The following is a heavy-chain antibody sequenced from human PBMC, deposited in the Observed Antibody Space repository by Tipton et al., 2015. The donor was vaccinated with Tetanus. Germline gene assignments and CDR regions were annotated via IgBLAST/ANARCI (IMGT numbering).Heavy chain of an antibody. CDR3: ATPSDTPPSKRLVPSPVPTTKNQSSVMWSLATAADTAVYYCATVGVHYDFWSGKDY. D-gene: IGHD3-10*01. CDR1: GGSISSSSYY. V-gene: IGHV4-39*01. Sequence: TLSLTCTVSGGSISSSSYYWGWIRQPPGKGLEWIGSIYYSGSTYYNPSLKSRVTISVDTSKNQFSLKLSSVTAADPAVYYCATPSDTPPSKRLVPSPVPTTKNQSSVMWSLATAADTAVYYCATVGVHYDFWSGKDYWGQGTLVTVSS. CDR2: IYYSGST. J-gene: IGHJ4*02.